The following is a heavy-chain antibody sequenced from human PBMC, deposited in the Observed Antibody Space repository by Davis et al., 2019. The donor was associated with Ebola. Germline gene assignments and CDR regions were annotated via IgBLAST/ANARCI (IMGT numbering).Heavy chain of an antibody. Sequence: SGPTLVKPTQTLTLTCTFSGFSLRTSGVGVGWIRQPPGKALEWLALIYWDDDKRYSPSLKSRLTITKDTSKNQVVLTMTNMDPVDTVTYYCAHRVATITYDAFDIWGQGTMVTVSS. J-gene: IGHJ3*02. CDR1: GFSLRTSGVG. D-gene: IGHD5-12*01. CDR3: AHRVATITYDAFDI. CDR2: IYWDDDK. V-gene: IGHV2-5*02.